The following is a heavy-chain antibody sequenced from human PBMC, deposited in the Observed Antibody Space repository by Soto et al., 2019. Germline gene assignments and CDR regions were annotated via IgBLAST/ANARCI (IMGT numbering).Heavy chain of an antibody. V-gene: IGHV3-33*01. J-gene: IGHJ6*02. CDR1: GFTFSSYG. CDR2: IWYDGSNK. D-gene: IGHD2-15*01. CDR3: XXXXXXXXXAAPTYGMDV. Sequence: QVQLVESGGGVVQPGRSLRLSCAASGFTFSSYGMHWVRQAPGKGLEWVAVIWYDGSNKYYADSVKGRFTISRDNSKNTLYLXXXXXXXXXXXXXXXXXXXXXXXXAAPTYGMDVWGQGTTVTVSS.